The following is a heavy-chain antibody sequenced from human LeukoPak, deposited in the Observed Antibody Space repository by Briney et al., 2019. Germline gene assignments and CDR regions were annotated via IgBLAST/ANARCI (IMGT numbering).Heavy chain of an antibody. CDR2: IYYSGST. D-gene: IGHD2-21*02. V-gene: IGHV4-59*08. J-gene: IGHJ6*02. Sequence: SETLSLTCTVSGGSISSYYWSWIRQPPGKGLEWIGYIYYSGSTNYNPSLKSRVTISVDTSKNQFSLKLSSVTAADTAVYYCATSIVVVTAPWAGMDVWGQGTTVTVSS. CDR3: ATSIVVVTAPWAGMDV. CDR1: GGSISSYY.